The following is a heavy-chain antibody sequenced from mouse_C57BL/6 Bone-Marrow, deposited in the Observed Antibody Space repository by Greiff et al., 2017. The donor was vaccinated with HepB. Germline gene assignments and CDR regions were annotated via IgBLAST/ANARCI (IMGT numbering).Heavy chain of an antibody. D-gene: IGHD2-5*01. CDR2: ISSGSSTI. CDR1: GFTFSDYG. V-gene: IGHV5-17*01. CDR3: ARDDYSNRYWYFDV. Sequence: EVQLVESGGGLVKPGGSLKLSCAASGFTFSDYGVHWVRQAPEKGLEWVAYISSGSSTIYYADTVKGRFTLSRDNAKNTLFLQMTSLRSEDTAMYYCARDDYSNRYWYFDVWGTGTTVTVSS. J-gene: IGHJ1*03.